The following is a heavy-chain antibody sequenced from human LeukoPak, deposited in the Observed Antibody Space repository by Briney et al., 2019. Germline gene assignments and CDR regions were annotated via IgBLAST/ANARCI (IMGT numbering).Heavy chain of an antibody. D-gene: IGHD4-11*01. Sequence: GGSLRLSCAASGFIFSSYSMNWVRQAPGKGLEWVSSISSSSSYIYYADSVKGRFTISRDNAKNSLYPQMNSLRAEDTAVYYCARDPYSGLFDYWGQGTLVTVSS. J-gene: IGHJ4*02. CDR2: ISSSSSYI. V-gene: IGHV3-21*01. CDR3: ARDPYSGLFDY. CDR1: GFIFSSYS.